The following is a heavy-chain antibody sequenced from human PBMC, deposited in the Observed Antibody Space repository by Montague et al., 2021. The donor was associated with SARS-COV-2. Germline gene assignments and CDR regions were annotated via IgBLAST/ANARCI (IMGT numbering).Heavy chain of an antibody. D-gene: IGHD5-12*01. V-gene: IGHV3-74*01. CDR3: VRDLAGVRGY. Sequence: SLRLSCAASGFDFIRNWMHWVRQAPGEGLVWVSRLNEDGRITNYADSVRGRFTISRDNAQNILYLQMNSLRVEDTAVYYRVRDLAGVRGYWGPGTLVTVSS. CDR2: LNEDGRIT. CDR1: GFDFIRNW. J-gene: IGHJ1*01.